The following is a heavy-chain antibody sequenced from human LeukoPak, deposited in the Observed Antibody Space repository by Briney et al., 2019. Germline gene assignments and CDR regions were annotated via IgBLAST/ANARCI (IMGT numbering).Heavy chain of an antibody. J-gene: IGHJ6*03. CDR2: ISAYNGNT. CDR1: GYTFTSYG. V-gene: IGHV1-18*01. CDR3: ARDQGKAARRNYYYYMDV. Sequence: ASVKVSCKASGYTFTSYGISWVRQAPGQGLEWMGWISAYNGNTNYAQKLQGRVTMTTDTSTSTAYMELRSLRSDDTAVYYCARDQGKAARRNYYYYMDVWGKGTTVTVSS. D-gene: IGHD6-6*01.